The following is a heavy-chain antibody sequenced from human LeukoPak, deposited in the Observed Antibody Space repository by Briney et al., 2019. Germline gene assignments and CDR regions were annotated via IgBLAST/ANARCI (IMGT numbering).Heavy chain of an antibody. D-gene: IGHD5-18*01. CDR2: IIPIFGTA. V-gene: IGHV1-69*06. Sequence: SVKVSCKASGGTFSSYAISWVRQAPGQGLEWMGGIIPIFGTANYAQKFQGRVTITADKSTSTAYMELNSLRAEDTAVYYCAGGNTAMVYYFDYWGQGTLVTVSS. CDR1: GGTFSSYA. J-gene: IGHJ4*02. CDR3: AGGNTAMVYYFDY.